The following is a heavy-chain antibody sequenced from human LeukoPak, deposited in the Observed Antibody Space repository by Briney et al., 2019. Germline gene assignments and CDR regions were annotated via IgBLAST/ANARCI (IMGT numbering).Heavy chain of an antibody. J-gene: IGHJ4*02. Sequence: PGGSLRLSCAASGFTFSSYAMSWVRQAPGKGLEWVSAISGSGGSTYYADSVKGRFTISRDNSKNTLYLQLTRLRAEDTAVYYCAKPPIVPAAIRDYWGQGTLVTVSS. CDR2: ISGSGGST. CDR3: AKPPIVPAAIRDY. V-gene: IGHV3-23*01. CDR1: GFTFSSYA. D-gene: IGHD2-2*01.